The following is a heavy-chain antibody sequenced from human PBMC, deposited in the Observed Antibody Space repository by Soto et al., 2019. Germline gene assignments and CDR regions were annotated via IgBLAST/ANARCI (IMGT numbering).Heavy chain of an antibody. J-gene: IGHJ4*02. CDR1: GFTFSSYA. CDR3: ARDWGEVFDSSGWYEDYFDY. D-gene: IGHD6-19*01. V-gene: IGHV3-30-3*01. CDR2: ISYDGSNK. Sequence: LRLSCAASGFTFSSYAMHWVRQAPGKGLEWVAVISYDGSNKYYADSVKGRFTISRDNSKNTLYLQMNSLRAEDTAVYYCARDWGEVFDSSGWYEDYFDYWGQGTLVTVSS.